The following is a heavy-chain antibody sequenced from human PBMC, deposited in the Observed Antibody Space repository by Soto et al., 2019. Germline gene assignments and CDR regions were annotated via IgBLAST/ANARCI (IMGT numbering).Heavy chain of an antibody. D-gene: IGHD3-10*01. CDR2: IYYSGST. Sequence: SETLSLTCTVSGGSISSSSYYWGWIRQPPGKGLEWIGSIYYSGSTYYNPSLKSRVTISVDTSKNQFSLKLSSVTAADTAVYYCARQVNTMVSWFDPWGQGTLVTVSS. J-gene: IGHJ5*02. CDR3: ARQVNTMVSWFDP. V-gene: IGHV4-39*01. CDR1: GGSISSSSYY.